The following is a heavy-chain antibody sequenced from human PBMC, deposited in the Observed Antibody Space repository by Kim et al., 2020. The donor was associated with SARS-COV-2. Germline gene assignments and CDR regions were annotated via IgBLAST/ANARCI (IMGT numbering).Heavy chain of an antibody. Sequence: GSPYTTPSLKCRVTIPVETSKNQFSLKLSCVTAADTAVYYCARRGAAADYWGQGTLVTVSS. CDR2: GSP. V-gene: IGHV4-39*01. D-gene: IGHD6-13*01. CDR3: ARRGAAADY. J-gene: IGHJ4*02.